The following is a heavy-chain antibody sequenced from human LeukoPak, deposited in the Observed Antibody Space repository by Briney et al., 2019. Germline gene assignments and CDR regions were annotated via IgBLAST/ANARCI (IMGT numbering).Heavy chain of an antibody. CDR3: ARDRGSGWSINAFDI. Sequence: ASVKVSCKASGYTFTRYGISWVRQAPGQGLEWMGWISAYNGNTNYAQKLQGRVTMTTDTSTSKAYMELRSLRSDDTAVYYCARDRGSGWSINAFDIWGQGTMVTVSS. J-gene: IGHJ3*02. CDR2: ISAYNGNT. D-gene: IGHD6-19*01. CDR1: GYTFTRYG. V-gene: IGHV1-18*01.